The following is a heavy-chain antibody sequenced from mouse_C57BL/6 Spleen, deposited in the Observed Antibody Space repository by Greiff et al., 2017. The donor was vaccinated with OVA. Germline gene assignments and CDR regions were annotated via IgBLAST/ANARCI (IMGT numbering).Heavy chain of an antibody. CDR3: ARPHRVYYFDY. J-gene: IGHJ2*01. D-gene: IGHD6-1*01. CDR1: GFTFSDYG. CDR2: ISSGSSTI. V-gene: IGHV5-17*01. Sequence: EVKLQESGGGLVKPGGSLKLSCAASGFTFSDYGMHWVRQAPEKGLEWVAYISSGSSTIYYADTVKGRFTISGDNAKNTLFLQMTSLRSEDTAMYYCARPHRVYYFDYWGQGTTLTVSS.